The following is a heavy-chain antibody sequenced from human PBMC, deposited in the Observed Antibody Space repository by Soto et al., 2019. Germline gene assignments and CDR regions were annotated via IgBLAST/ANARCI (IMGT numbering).Heavy chain of an antibody. Sequence: SETLSLTCAVYGGSFSGYYWSWIRQPPGKGLEWIGEINHRGSTNYNPSLKSRVNISVDTSKNQFSLKLSSVTAADTAVYYCARGDAYYDFWSGYQYGPYNYYGMDVLCQGTSVT. CDR2: INHRGST. J-gene: IGHJ6*02. D-gene: IGHD3-3*01. CDR1: GGSFSGYY. V-gene: IGHV4-34*01. CDR3: ARGDAYYDFWSGYQYGPYNYYGMDV.